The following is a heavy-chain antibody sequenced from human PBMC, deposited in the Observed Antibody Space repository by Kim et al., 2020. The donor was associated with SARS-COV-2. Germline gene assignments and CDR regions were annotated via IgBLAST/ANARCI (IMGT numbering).Heavy chain of an antibody. D-gene: IGHD3-10*01. Sequence: SETLSLTCTVSGGSISSYYWSWIRQPPGKGLEWIGYIYYSGSTNYNPSLKSRVTISVDTSKNQFSLKLSSVTAADTAVYYCARDSSSELLWFGESHPYFDYWGQGTLVTVSS. J-gene: IGHJ4*02. CDR3: ARDSSSELLWFGESHPYFDY. CDR2: IYYSGST. V-gene: IGHV4-59*01. CDR1: GGSISSYY.